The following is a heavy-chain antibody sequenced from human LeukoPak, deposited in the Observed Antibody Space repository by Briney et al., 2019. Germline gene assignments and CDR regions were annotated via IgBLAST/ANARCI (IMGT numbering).Heavy chain of an antibody. CDR1: GGTFSSYA. CDR3: ARGKMIEMATAFDY. Sequence: SVKVSCTASGGTFSSYAISWVRQAPGQGLEGMGGIIPIFGTANYAQKFQGRVTITTDESTSTAYMDLSSLRSEDTAVYYCARGKMIEMATAFDYWGQGTLVTVSS. CDR2: IIPIFGTA. J-gene: IGHJ4*02. D-gene: IGHD5-24*01. V-gene: IGHV1-69*05.